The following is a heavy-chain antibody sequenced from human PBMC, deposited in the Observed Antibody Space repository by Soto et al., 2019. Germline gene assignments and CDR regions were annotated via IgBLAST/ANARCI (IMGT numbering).Heavy chain of an antibody. CDR2: IKEDGTMT. CDR1: GFSFSSFW. J-gene: IGHJ4*02. CDR3: ARDVASNRHDY. V-gene: IGHV3-7*04. D-gene: IGHD2-21*01. Sequence: VQLVESGGGLVQPGGSLRLSCATSGFSFSSFWMAWVRQAPGKGLECLANIKEDGTMTYYLESVKGRFTISRDNAKNSLFLQIDSLTADDTGVYYCARDVASNRHDYWGLGTLVIVSS.